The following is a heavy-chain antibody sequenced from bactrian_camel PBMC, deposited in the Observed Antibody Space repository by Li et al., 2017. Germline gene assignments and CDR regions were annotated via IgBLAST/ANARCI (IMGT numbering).Heavy chain of an antibody. CDR3: ARYRYGAGYKN. Sequence: DVQLVESGGGLVQPGGSLRLSCAASGFTFSTSAMSWVRQAPGKGLEWVSAVNSDGATTYYADSMKGRFTISRNNAKNALYLQMNSLKPGDTAMYYCARYRYGAGYKNWGQGTQVTVS. CDR1: GFTFSTSA. D-gene: IGHD5*01. CDR2: VNSDGATT. J-gene: IGHJ4*01. V-gene: IGHV3S31*01.